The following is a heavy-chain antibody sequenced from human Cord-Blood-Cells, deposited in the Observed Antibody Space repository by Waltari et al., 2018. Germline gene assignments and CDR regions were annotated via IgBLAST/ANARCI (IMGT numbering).Heavy chain of an antibody. Sequence: QVQLQESAPGLVKPSETLSLTCTVSGGSISSYYWSWTRQPPGKGLEWIGYIYYSGSTNYNPSLKSRVTISVDTSKNQFSLKLSSVTAADTAVYYCARVRGRRWLQYYFDYWGQGTLVTVSS. CDR2: IYYSGST. D-gene: IGHD5-12*01. CDR1: GGSISSYY. J-gene: IGHJ4*02. V-gene: IGHV4-59*01. CDR3: ARVRGRRWLQYYFDY.